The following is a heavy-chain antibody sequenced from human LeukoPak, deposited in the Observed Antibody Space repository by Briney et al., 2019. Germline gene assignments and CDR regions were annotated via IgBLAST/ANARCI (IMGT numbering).Heavy chain of an antibody. CDR3: ARRINNYATGSYRLFFGY. Sequence: KPWGSVSCKGSASGFTFSSFRLKWGGQAPGKGLEWVSSISSSSSYIYYADSVKGRFTISRDNAKNSLYLQMNSLRAEDTAVYYCARRINNYATGSYRLFFGYWGTGAMV. CDR1: GFTFSSFR. CDR2: ISSSSSYI. D-gene: IGHD3-10*01. J-gene: IGHJ4*02. V-gene: IGHV3-21*01.